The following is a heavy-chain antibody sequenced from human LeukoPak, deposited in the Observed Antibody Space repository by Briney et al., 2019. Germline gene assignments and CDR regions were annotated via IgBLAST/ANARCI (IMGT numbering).Heavy chain of an antibody. Sequence: GASVKVSCKASGYTFSCFNIHWVRQAPGQGLEWMAWINPQSGATNYAQKFQGRVTMTRDMSNYTVYMEVTSLRSDDTAVYYCARGGDDSGLYFAYWGQGTLVTVSS. J-gene: IGHJ4*02. CDR1: GYTFSCFN. D-gene: IGHD3-22*01. CDR2: INPQSGAT. V-gene: IGHV1-2*02. CDR3: ARGGDDSGLYFAY.